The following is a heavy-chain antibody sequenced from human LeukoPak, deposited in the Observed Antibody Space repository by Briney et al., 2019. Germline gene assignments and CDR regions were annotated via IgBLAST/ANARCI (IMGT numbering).Heavy chain of an antibody. D-gene: IGHD1-7*01. Sequence: SETLSLTCTVSDGSISSYYWSWIRQPPGKGLEWIGYIYYSGSTNYNPSLKSRVTISVDTSKNQFSLKLSSVTAADTAVYYCARDNWNYGSSMDVWGQGTTVTVSS. J-gene: IGHJ6*02. CDR2: IYYSGST. CDR1: DGSISSYY. V-gene: IGHV4-59*01. CDR3: ARDNWNYGSSMDV.